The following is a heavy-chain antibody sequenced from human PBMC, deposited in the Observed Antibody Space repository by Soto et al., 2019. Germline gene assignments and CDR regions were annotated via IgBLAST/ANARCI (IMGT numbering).Heavy chain of an antibody. CDR1: GFTFSSYG. V-gene: IGHV3-33*01. Sequence: GGSLRLSCAASGFTFSSYGMHWVRQAPGKGLEWVAVIWYDGSNKYYADSVKGRFTISRDNSKNTLYLQMNSLRAEDTAVYYCARDSAPGDYPALFDYWGQGTLVTVSS. CDR3: ARDSAPGDYPALFDY. D-gene: IGHD4-17*01. CDR2: IWYDGSNK. J-gene: IGHJ4*02.